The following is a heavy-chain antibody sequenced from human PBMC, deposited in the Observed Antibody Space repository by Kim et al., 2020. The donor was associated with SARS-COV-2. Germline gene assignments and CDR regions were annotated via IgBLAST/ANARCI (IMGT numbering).Heavy chain of an antibody. J-gene: IGHJ4*02. Sequence: GGSLRLSCAASGFTFSSYAMHWVLQAPGKGLEWVAVISYDGSNKYYADSVKGRFTISRDNSKNTLYLQMNSLRAEDTAVYYCARESSGWKIDYWGQGTLVTVTS. CDR3: ARESSGWKIDY. CDR2: ISYDGSNK. D-gene: IGHD6-19*01. V-gene: IGHV3-30*04. CDR1: GFTFSSYA.